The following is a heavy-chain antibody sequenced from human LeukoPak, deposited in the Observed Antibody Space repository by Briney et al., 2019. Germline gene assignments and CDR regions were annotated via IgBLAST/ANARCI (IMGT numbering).Heavy chain of an antibody. CDR3: ATKFVDGYSSGWYVFDS. J-gene: IGHJ4*02. D-gene: IGHD6-19*01. CDR1: GFTVSSNY. CDR2: ITDSGGST. Sequence: GGSLRLSCAASGFTVSSNYMSWVRQAPGKGLEWVSAITDSGGSTYYADSVKGRFTMSRDNSKSTLYLQMNSLRAEDTAVYYCATKFVDGYSSGWYVFDSWGQGTLVTVSS. V-gene: IGHV3-23*01.